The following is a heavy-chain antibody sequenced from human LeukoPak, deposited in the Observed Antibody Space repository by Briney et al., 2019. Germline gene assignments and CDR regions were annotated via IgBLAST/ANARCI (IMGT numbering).Heavy chain of an antibody. V-gene: IGHV3-21*01. CDR2: ISSSSSYI. CDR3: ARGGYSYGGHRY. D-gene: IGHD5-18*01. CDR1: GFTFSSYS. J-gene: IGHJ4*02. Sequence: WGSLRLSCAASGFTFSSYSVNWVRQAPGKGLEWVSSISSSSSYIYYADSVKGRFTISRDNAKNSLYLQMNSLRAEDTAVYYCARGGYSYGGHRYWGQGTLVTVSS.